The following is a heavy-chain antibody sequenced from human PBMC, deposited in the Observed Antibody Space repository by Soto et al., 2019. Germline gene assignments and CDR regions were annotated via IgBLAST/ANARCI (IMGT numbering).Heavy chain of an antibody. V-gene: IGHV1-18*01. CDR3: AKLMYGFTSADY. D-gene: IGHD4-17*01. Sequence: ASVKVSCKASGYTFTNYVISWVRQAPGQGLEWMGWISGNNGNTNYAQNLQGRVTMTTDTSTNTAYMELRSLRSDDTAVYYCAKLMYGFTSADYGGQGTLVTVS. CDR2: ISGNNGNT. J-gene: IGHJ4*02. CDR1: GYTFTNYV.